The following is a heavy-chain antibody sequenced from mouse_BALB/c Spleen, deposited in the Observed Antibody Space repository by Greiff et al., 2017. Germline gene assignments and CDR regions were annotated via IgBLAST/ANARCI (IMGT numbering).Heavy chain of an antibody. CDR3: ARWEVYYSLDY. Sequence: DVQLQESGGGLVKPGGSLKLSCAASGFTFSSYAMSWVRQTPEKRLEWVASISSGGSTYYPDSVKGRSTISRDNARNILYLQMSSLRSEDTAMYYCARWEVYYSLDYWGQGTTLTVSS. J-gene: IGHJ2*01. CDR1: GFTFSSYA. V-gene: IGHV5-6-5*01. CDR2: ISSGGST. D-gene: IGHD1-1*01.